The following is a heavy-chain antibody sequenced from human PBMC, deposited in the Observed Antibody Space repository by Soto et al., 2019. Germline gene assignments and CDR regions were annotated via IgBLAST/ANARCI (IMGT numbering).Heavy chain of an antibody. CDR3: ARDHPPGY. CDR1: GGPISSYY. V-gene: IGHV4-59*01. Sequence: SSETLSLTCTVSGGPISSYYWSWIRQPPGKGLEWIGYIYYSGSTNYNPSLKSRVTISVDTSKNQFSLKLSSVTAADTAVYYCARDHPPGYWGQGTLVTVSS. CDR2: IYYSGST. J-gene: IGHJ4*02.